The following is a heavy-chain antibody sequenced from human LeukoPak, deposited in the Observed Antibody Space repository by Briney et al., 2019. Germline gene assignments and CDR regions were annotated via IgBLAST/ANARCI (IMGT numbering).Heavy chain of an antibody. CDR2: ISAYNGNT. CDR3: ARRTAGGSPRYDSSGYS. D-gene: IGHD3-22*01. Sequence: ASVKVSCKASGYTFTSYGISWVRQAPGQGLEWMGWISAYNGNTNYAQKLQGRVTMTTDTSTSTAYMELRSLRSDDTAVYYCARRTAGGSPRYDSSGYSGGQGTLVTVSS. V-gene: IGHV1-18*01. CDR1: GYTFTSYG. J-gene: IGHJ1*01.